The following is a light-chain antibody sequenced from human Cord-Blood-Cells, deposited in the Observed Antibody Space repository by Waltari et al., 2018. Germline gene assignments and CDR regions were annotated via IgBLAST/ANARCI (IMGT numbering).Light chain of an antibody. Sequence: QSVLTQPPSASGTPGQRVTISCSGSSSNIGSNYVYWYQQLPGTAPKLLICRNNQRPSGVPDRVSGSKSGTSASLAISGLRSEDEADYYWAAWDDSLSGPVFGGGTKLTVL. CDR1: SSNIGSNY. CDR3: AAWDDSLSGPV. CDR2: RNN. J-gene: IGLJ3*02. V-gene: IGLV1-47*01.